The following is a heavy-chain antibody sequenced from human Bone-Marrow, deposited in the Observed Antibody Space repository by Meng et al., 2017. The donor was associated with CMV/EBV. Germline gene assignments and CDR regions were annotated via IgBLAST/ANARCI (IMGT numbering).Heavy chain of an antibody. Sequence: CPFSGFSLSTSGVGVGWIRQPPGKALEWLALIYWNDDKRYSPSLKSRLTISKDTSKNQVVLTMTNMDPVDTATYYCAHRQSPEWWGYWGQGTLVTVSS. CDR1: GFSLSTSGVG. D-gene: IGHD2-15*01. CDR3: AHRQSPEWWGY. V-gene: IGHV2-5*01. CDR2: IYWNDDK. J-gene: IGHJ4*02.